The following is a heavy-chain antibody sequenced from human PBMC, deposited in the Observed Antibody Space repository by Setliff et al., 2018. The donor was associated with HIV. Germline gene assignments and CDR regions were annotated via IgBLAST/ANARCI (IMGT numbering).Heavy chain of an antibody. Sequence: GESLKISCKGSRYSFTTYWIAWVRQVPGKGLEWMGIVYPGDSDTIYSPAFQGQVTISADKSISTAYLHWSSLKASDTAIYYCGTLDPNYGDYINYWGQGTLVTVSS. D-gene: IGHD4-17*01. V-gene: IGHV5-51*01. J-gene: IGHJ4*02. CDR2: VYPGDSDT. CDR1: RYSFTTYW. CDR3: GTLDPNYGDYINY.